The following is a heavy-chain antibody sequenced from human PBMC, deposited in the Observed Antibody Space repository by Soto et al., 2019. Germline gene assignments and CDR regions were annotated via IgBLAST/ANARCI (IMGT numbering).Heavy chain of an antibody. CDR2: ISGSGDST. Sequence: EVQLLESGGGLVQPGGSLRLSCTASGFTFSNYAMSWVRQAPWKGLEWVSTISGSGDSTNYADSVKGQFAISRDNSNNMLYVQMDSLRVEDMAVYYCAKENRRGYCSGGICYGYFDYWGQGTLVTVSS. D-gene: IGHD2-15*01. CDR3: AKENRRGYCSGGICYGYFDY. V-gene: IGHV3-23*01. J-gene: IGHJ4*02. CDR1: GFTFSNYA.